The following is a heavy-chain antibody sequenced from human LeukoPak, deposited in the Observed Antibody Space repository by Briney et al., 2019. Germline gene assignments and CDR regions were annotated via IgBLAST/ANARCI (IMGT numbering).Heavy chain of an antibody. CDR3: ARWTAAGADDAFDI. CDR1: GGSISSSSYY. V-gene: IGHV4-39*01. D-gene: IGHD6-13*01. J-gene: IGHJ3*02. Sequence: SETLSLTCTVSGGSISSSSYYWGWIRQPPGKGLEWIGSIYYSGSTYYNPSLKSRVTISVDTSKNQFSLKLSSVTAADTAVYYCARWTAAGADDAFDIWGQGTMVTVSA. CDR2: IYYSGST.